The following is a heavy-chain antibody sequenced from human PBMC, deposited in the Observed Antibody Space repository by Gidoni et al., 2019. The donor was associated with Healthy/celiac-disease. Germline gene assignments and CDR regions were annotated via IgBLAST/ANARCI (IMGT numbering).Heavy chain of an antibody. CDR2: INSDRSST. Sequence: EVQLVESGGGLVQPGGSLRLSCEASAFTFSSYWMHWVRQAPGKGLVGVSRINSDRSSTSYADSVKGRFTISRDNAKNTLYLQMNSLRAEDTAVYYCARGSYSSGWDDYYYYYYGMDVWGQGTTVTVSS. CDR3: ARGSYSSGWDDYYYYYYGMDV. J-gene: IGHJ6*02. V-gene: IGHV3-74*01. D-gene: IGHD6-19*01. CDR1: AFTFSSYW.